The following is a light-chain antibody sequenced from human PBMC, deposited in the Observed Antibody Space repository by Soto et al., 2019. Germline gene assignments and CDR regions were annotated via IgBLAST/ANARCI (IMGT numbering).Light chain of an antibody. CDR3: QQYGSSGT. CDR2: DAS. Sequence: IVMTQSPATLSVSPGERATLSFRASQAISDNLAWYQHKPGQPPRLLIYDASTRATGIPARFSGSGSGTDFTLTIGRLEPEDFAVYYCQQYGSSGTFGQGTKVDIK. V-gene: IGKV3-15*01. CDR1: QAISDN. J-gene: IGKJ1*01.